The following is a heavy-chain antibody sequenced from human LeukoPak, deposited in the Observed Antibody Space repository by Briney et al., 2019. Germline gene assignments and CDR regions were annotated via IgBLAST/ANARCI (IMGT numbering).Heavy chain of an antibody. D-gene: IGHD6-25*01. CDR1: GGSISSYY. CDR2: IYYSGST. Sequence: SETLSLTCTVSGGSISSYYWSWIRQPPGKGLEWIGYIYYSGSTNYNPSLKSRVTMSVDTSKNHFSLRLTSVTAADTAVYYCARVWSSGWLDVFDIWGQGTMVTVSS. J-gene: IGHJ3*02. CDR3: ARVWSSGWLDVFDI. V-gene: IGHV4-59*08.